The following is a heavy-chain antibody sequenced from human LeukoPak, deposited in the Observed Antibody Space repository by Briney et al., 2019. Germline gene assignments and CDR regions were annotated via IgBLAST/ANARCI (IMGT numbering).Heavy chain of an antibody. J-gene: IGHJ4*02. Sequence: LPGGSLRLSCAASGFTFSSYWMHWVRQAPGKGLVWVLRIKSDDSSTSYADSVKGRFTISRDNAKNTLYLQMNSLRAEDTAVYYCARGDGGSYQGRFDYWGQGALVTVSS. CDR3: ARGDGGSYQGRFDY. D-gene: IGHD1-26*01. V-gene: IGHV3-74*01. CDR2: IKSDDSST. CDR1: GFTFSSYW.